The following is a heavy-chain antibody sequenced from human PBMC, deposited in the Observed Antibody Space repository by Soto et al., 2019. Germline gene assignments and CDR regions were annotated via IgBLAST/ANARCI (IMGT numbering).Heavy chain of an antibody. V-gene: IGHV4-31*03. CDR2: IYYSGST. D-gene: IGHD2-2*01. J-gene: IGHJ6*03. CDR1: GGSISSGGYY. CDR3: ARAIVVVPAAMVSGSYYYYMDV. Sequence: PSETLSLTCTVSGGSISSGGYYWSWIRQHPGKGLEWIGYIYYSGSTYYNPSLKSRVTISVDTSKNQFSLKLSSVTAADTAVYYCARAIVVVPAAMVSGSYYYYMDVWGKGTTVTVSS.